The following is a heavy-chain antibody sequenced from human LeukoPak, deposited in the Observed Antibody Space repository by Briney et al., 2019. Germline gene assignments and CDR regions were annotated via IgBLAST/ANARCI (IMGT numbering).Heavy chain of an antibody. J-gene: IGHJ6*02. V-gene: IGHV4-34*01. Sequence: SETLSLTCAVYGGSFSGYYWSWIRQPPGKGLEWIGEINHSGSTNYNPSLKSRVTISVDTSKNQFSLKLSSVTAADTAVYYCARGLGNTAMVDSYYYYGMDVWGQGTTVTVSS. CDR1: GGSFSGYY. CDR3: ARGLGNTAMVDSYYYYGMDV. D-gene: IGHD5-18*01. CDR2: INHSGST.